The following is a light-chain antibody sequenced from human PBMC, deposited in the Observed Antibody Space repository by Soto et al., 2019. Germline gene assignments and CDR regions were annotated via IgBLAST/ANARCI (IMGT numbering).Light chain of an antibody. J-gene: IGLJ2*01. Sequence: QSVLTQPPSASGSPGQSVTISCTGTSSDVGGYNYVSWYQQHPGKAPKLMIYDVSKRPSGVSDRFSGSKSANTASLIISGLQAEDEADYYCCSYAGNTLVVFGGGTKLTVL. CDR2: DVS. CDR1: SSDVGGYNY. CDR3: CSYAGNTLVV. V-gene: IGLV2-8*01.